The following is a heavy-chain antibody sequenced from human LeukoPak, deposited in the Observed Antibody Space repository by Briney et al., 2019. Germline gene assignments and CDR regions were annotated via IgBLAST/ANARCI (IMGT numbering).Heavy chain of an antibody. J-gene: IGHJ4*02. CDR1: GGSISSSSYY. V-gene: IGHV4-39*01. Sequence: PSETLSLTCTVSGGSISSSSYYWGWIRQPPGKGLEWIGSIYYSGSTYYNPSLKSRVTISVDTSKNQFSLKLSSVTAADTAVYYCARQPLGSLDYWGQGTLVTVSS. D-gene: IGHD7-27*01. CDR2: IYYSGST. CDR3: ARQPLGSLDY.